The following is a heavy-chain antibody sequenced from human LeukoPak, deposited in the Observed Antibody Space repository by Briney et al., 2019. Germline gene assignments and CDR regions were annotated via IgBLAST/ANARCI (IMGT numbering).Heavy chain of an antibody. J-gene: IGHJ4*02. V-gene: IGHV4-4*02. CDR3: PRESAAFCPFGY. Sequence: PSETLSLTCGVSGCSISSTNWWSWVRHPPAQGLEWIGEISLTGRTNYNPSLNGRVTMSLDQSRNQLSLTLTSVTAADTAIYHCPRESAAFCPFGYWGQGTLVIVPP. D-gene: IGHD2/OR15-2a*01. CDR2: ISLTGRT. CDR1: GCSISSTNW.